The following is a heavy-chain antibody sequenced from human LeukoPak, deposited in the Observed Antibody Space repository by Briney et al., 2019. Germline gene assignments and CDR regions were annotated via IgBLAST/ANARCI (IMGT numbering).Heavy chain of an antibody. D-gene: IGHD6-13*01. CDR2: IYYSGST. CDR3: ARGRAAAGAFDY. CDR1: GGSISSGGYY. V-gene: IGHV4-31*03. J-gene: IGHJ4*02. Sequence: SETLSLTCTVSGGSISSGGYYWSWIRQHRGKGLEWIGYIYYSGSTYYNPSLKSRVTISVDTSKNQFSLKLSSVTAADTAVYYCARGRAAAGAFDYWGQGTLVTVSS.